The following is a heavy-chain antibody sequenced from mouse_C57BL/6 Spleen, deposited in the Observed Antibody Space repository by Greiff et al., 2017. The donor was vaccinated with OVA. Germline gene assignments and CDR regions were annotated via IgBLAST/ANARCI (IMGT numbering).Heavy chain of an antibody. D-gene: IGHD1-3*01. J-gene: IGHJ4*01. Sequence: VQLQQSGAELVRPGASVTLSCKASGYTFTDYEMHWVKQTPVHGLEWIGAIDPETGGTAYNQKFKGKAILTADKSSSTAYMELRSLTSEDSAVYYCTNSSKGAMDYWGQGTSVTVSS. CDR2: IDPETGGT. CDR3: TNSSKGAMDY. V-gene: IGHV1-15*01. CDR1: GYTFTDYE.